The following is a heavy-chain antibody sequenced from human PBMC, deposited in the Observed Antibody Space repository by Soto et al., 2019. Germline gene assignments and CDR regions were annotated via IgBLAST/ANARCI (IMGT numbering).Heavy chain of an antibody. CDR1: GFTFSSYW. D-gene: IGHD3-10*01. CDR2: INQDGSEK. Sequence: EVQLVESGGGLVQPGGSLRLSCSASGFTFSSYWMSWVRQAPGKGLEWVANINQDGSEKYYVDSVKGRFSISRDNAKNSLFLQMNSLRADDTAVYSCARDNGNPKGRFDPWGQGTLVTVSS. CDR3: ARDNGNPKGRFDP. J-gene: IGHJ5*02. V-gene: IGHV3-7*01.